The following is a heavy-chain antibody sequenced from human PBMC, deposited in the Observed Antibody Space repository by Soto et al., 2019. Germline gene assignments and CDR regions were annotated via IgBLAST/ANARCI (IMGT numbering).Heavy chain of an antibody. J-gene: IGHJ6*03. D-gene: IGHD3-10*01. V-gene: IGHV4-59*12. Sequence: SETLSLTCTVSGGSIRSYCWTWIRQPPGEGLEWIGGINNSGSTNYNPSLKSRVTISVDTSKNQFSLKLSSVTAADTAVYYCARGSESYYGSGSYRYYYYYMDVWGKGTTVTVSS. CDR1: GGSIRSYC. CDR3: ARGSESYYGSGSYRYYYYYMDV. CDR2: INNSGST.